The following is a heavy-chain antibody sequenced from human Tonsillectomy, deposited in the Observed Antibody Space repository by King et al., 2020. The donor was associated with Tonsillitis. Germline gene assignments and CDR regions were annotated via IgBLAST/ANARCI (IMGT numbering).Heavy chain of an antibody. V-gene: IGHV4-39*01. Sequence: LQLQESGPGVVKPSETLSLTCTVSGGSISCSDHYWAWIRHPPGKGLEWIGDMYYSGTIFYNPSLKSRITISVGKSGNRFPLKLRSVTAADTAVYFCARSVSGSFDYWGQGALVTVSS. CDR1: GGSISCSDHY. D-gene: IGHD1-26*01. CDR3: ARSVSGSFDY. J-gene: IGHJ4*02. CDR2: MYYSGTI.